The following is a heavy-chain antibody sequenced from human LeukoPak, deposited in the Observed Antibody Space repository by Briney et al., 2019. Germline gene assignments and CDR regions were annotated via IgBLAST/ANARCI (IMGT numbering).Heavy chain of an antibody. J-gene: IGHJ4*02. CDR1: GFTFSSYG. CDR3: ANAQQPYGSGSARN. V-gene: IGHV3-33*06. Sequence: GGSLRLSCAASGFTFSSYGMHWVRQAPGKGLGWVAVIWYDGSNKYYADSVKGRFTISRDNSKNTLYLQMNSLRAEDTAVYYCANAQQPYGSGSARNWGQGTLVTVSS. D-gene: IGHD3-10*01. CDR2: IWYDGSNK.